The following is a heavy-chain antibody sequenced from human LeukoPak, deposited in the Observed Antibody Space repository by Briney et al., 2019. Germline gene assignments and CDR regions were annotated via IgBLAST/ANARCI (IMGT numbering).Heavy chain of an antibody. D-gene: IGHD2-15*01. J-gene: IGHJ4*02. CDR2: ISSSGSTI. CDR1: GFTFSDYY. Sequence: GGSPRLSCAASGFTFSDYYMSWIRQAPGKGLEWVSYISSSGSTIYYADSVKGRFTISRDNAKNSLYLQMNSLRAEDTAVYYCARRYSPSIEYYFDYWGQGTLVTVSS. CDR3: ARRYSPSIEYYFDY. V-gene: IGHV3-11*01.